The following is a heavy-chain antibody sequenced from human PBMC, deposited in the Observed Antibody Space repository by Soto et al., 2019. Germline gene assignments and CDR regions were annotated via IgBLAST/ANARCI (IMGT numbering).Heavy chain of an antibody. D-gene: IGHD3-22*01. CDR3: AREGDGTTGYYQDY. CDR2: VNSDESST. Sequence: EVQLVESGGGLVQPGGSLRLSCAASGFTFSNYYMHWVRQAPGKGLVWVSRVNSDESSTSYADSVKGLFTISRDNAKKTLYLQMNSLRAEDTAVYYCAREGDGTTGYYQDYWGHGTLVTVSS. V-gene: IGHV3-74*01. CDR1: GFTFSNYY. J-gene: IGHJ4*01.